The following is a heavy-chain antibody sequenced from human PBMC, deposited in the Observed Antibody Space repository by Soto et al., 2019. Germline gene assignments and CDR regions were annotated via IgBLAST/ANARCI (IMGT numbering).Heavy chain of an antibody. Sequence: SETLSLTCAVYGGSFSGYYWSWIRQPPGKGLEWIGEINHSGSTNYNPSLKSRVTISVDTSKNQFSLKLSSVTAADTAVYYCARVAYYDSSGYLDYWGQGTQVT. CDR2: INHSGST. CDR1: GGSFSGYY. V-gene: IGHV4-34*01. CDR3: ARVAYYDSSGYLDY. D-gene: IGHD3-22*01. J-gene: IGHJ4*02.